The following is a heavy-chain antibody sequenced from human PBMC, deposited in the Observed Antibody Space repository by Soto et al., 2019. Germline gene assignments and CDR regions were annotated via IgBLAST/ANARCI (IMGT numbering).Heavy chain of an antibody. Sequence: EVQLVESGGGLVQPGGSLRLSCAGSGFAFSNYGMNWVRQAPGKGLEWVSYISSSSTNTYYAASVRGRFPISRDNAKNSLYLRMNSLRDEDTAVYYCARGTKGGSPPLWGQGTLVTVSS. J-gene: IGHJ4*02. CDR2: ISSSSTNT. D-gene: IGHD1-7*01. CDR1: GFAFSNYG. V-gene: IGHV3-48*02. CDR3: ARGTKGGSPPL.